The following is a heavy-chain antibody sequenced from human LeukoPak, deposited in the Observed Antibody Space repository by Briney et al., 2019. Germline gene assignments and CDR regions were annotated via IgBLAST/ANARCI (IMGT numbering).Heavy chain of an antibody. J-gene: IGHJ6*03. V-gene: IGHV3-48*01. CDR1: GFTFSSYG. Sequence: PGRSLRLSCAASGFTFSSYGMHWVRQAPGKGLEWISYVTSTSRTINYADSVKGRFTISRDNARNSLFLQMDSLRAEDTAVYTCARGFRTQWRGAHNYYYMDVWGKGTTVTVSS. D-gene: IGHD6-19*01. CDR2: VTSTSRTI. CDR3: ARGFRTQWRGAHNYYYMDV.